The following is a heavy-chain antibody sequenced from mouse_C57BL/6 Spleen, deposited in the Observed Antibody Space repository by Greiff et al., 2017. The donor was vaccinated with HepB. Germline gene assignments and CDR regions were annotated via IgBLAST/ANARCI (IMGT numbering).Heavy chain of an antibody. CDR2: INPYNGGT. J-gene: IGHJ4*01. Sequence: EVQLQQSGPVLVKPGASVKMSCKASGYTFTDYYMNWVKQSHGKSLEWIGVINPYNGGTSYNQKFKGKATLTVDKSSSTAYMELNSLTSEDSAVYYCARSTMITTVYYYAMDYWGQGTSVTVSS. CDR3: ARSTMITTVYYYAMDY. D-gene: IGHD2-4*01. CDR1: GYTFTDYY. V-gene: IGHV1-19*01.